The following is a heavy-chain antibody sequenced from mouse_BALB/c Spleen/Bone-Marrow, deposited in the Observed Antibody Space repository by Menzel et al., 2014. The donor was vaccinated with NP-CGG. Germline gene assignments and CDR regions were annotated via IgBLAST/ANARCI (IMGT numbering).Heavy chain of an antibody. V-gene: IGHV3-6*02. J-gene: IGHJ2*01. CDR3: ARRGYGNLDY. Sequence: EVKLVESGPGLVKPSQSLSLTCSVTGYSITSGYYWNWIRQFPGNELEWMGYISYDGNNNYNPSLKNRISITRDTSKNQFFLKLNSVTTEETATYYCARRGYGNLDYWGQGTTLTVSS. CDR2: ISYDGNN. CDR1: GYSITSGYY. D-gene: IGHD2-10*02.